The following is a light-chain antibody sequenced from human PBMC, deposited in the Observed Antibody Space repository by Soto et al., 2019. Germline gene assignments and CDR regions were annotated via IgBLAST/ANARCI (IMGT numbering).Light chain of an antibody. CDR1: SSDVGGYNY. V-gene: IGLV2-14*03. J-gene: IGLJ2*01. Sequence: QSALTQPASVSGSPGQSITISCTGTSSDVGGYNYVSWYQHLPGKAPKLMIYDVSNRPSGVSNRFSGSKSGNTASLTISGLQAEDEPDYYCSSHTSSSTPVVFGGGTKVTVL. CDR3: SSHTSSSTPVV. CDR2: DVS.